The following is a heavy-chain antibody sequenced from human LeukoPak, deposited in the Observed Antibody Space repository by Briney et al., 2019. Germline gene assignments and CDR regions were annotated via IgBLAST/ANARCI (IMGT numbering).Heavy chain of an antibody. Sequence: TGGSLRLSCAASGFTVSSNYMSWVRQAPGKGLEWVSVIYSGGSTYYADSVKGRFTISRDNSKNTLYLQMNSLRAEDTAVYYCASRGVRFIKSDYWGQGTLVTVSS. CDR3: ASRGVRFIKSDY. CDR1: GFTVSSNY. J-gene: IGHJ4*02. D-gene: IGHD3-10*01. CDR2: IYSGGST. V-gene: IGHV3-66*01.